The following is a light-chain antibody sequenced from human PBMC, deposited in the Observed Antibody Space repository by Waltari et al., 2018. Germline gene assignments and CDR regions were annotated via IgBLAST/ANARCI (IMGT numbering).Light chain of an antibody. CDR3: QQSYSTPRT. CDR2: AAS. J-gene: IGKJ1*01. V-gene: IGKV1-39*01. CDR1: QSITSR. Sequence: DIQMTQSPSSLSASVGDRVTITCRASQSITSRLNWYQQKPGKAPKVLIYAASSLQSGVPSRFSGSGSGTDFTLTISSLQPEDFAAYYCQQSYSTPRTFGQGTKVEIK.